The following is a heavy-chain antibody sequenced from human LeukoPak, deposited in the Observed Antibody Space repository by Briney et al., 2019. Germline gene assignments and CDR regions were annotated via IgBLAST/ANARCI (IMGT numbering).Heavy chain of an antibody. CDR1: GFTFSSYA. CDR3: ARGAGELNVWGSYRLGGFDY. D-gene: IGHD3-16*02. CDR2: IYSGGST. V-gene: IGHV3-53*01. Sequence: GGSLRLSCAASGFTFSSYAMHWVRQAPGKGLEWVSVIYSGGSTYYADSVKGRFTISRDNSKNTLYLQMNSLRAEDTAVYYCARGAGELNVWGSYRLGGFDYWGQGTLVTVSS. J-gene: IGHJ4*02.